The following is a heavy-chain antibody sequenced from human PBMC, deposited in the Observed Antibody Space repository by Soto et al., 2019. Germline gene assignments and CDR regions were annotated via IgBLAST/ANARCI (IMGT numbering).Heavy chain of an antibody. D-gene: IGHD2-15*01. CDR3: ARGPCCGKDCYFDV. J-gene: IGHJ4*02. V-gene: IGHV4-4*07. CDR1: GGSISGFY. Sequence: PSETLSLTCTVAGGSISGFYWSWVRQPAGKGLEWIGRIYSSGATKYNPSLRNRVTMSVDTSTDQYSLNLASMTAADTAVYFCARGPCCGKDCYFDVWGQGTPVTVSS. CDR2: IYSSGAT.